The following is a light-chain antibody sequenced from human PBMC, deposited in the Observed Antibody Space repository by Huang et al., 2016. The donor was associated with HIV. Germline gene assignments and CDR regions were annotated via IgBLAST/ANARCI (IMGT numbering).Light chain of an antibody. Sequence: DIQMTQSPSSLSASVGDRVTITCRASQSIYSHLNWYQQKPGKAPKSLIYEASSLRSGVQSRFSGSGSGTHFTLTISSLQPEDFATYYCQQTSTSPFTCGPGTKVDVK. CDR3: QQTSTSPFT. CDR1: QSIYSH. J-gene: IGKJ3*01. V-gene: IGKV1-39*01. CDR2: EAS.